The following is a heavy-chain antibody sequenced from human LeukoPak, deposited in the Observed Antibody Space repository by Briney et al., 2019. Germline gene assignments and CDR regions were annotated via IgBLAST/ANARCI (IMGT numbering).Heavy chain of an antibody. J-gene: IGHJ5*02. V-gene: IGHV3-48*01. Sequence: GGSLRLSCAASGFTFSSYSMNWVRQAPGKGLEWVSYISSSSSTIYYADSVKGRFTISRDNAKNSLYLQMNSLRAEDTAVYYCARTRTNLGYCSSTSCYKAYNWFDPWGQGTLVTVSS. CDR1: GFTFSSYS. CDR2: ISSSSSTI. D-gene: IGHD2-2*02. CDR3: ARTRTNLGYCSSTSCYKAYNWFDP.